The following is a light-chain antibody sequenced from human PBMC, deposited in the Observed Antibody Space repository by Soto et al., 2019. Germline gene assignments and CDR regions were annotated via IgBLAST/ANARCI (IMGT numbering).Light chain of an antibody. Sequence: QSALSQPASVFGSPGQSITISCTGTSNDIGDYDYVSWYQHYPGRSPKLIIYGVRNRPSGVSNRFSGSKSGTTASLTISGLQAEDEADYYCSSYASSSTLIVFGGGTKVTVL. CDR3: SSYASSSTLIV. V-gene: IGLV2-14*03. CDR1: SNDIGDYDY. J-gene: IGLJ2*01. CDR2: GVR.